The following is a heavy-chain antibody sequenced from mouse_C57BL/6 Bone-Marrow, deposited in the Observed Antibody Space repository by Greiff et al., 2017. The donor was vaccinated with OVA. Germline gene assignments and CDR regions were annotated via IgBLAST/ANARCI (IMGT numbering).Heavy chain of an antibody. CDR3: ARLYDYYAMDY. J-gene: IGHJ4*01. CDR2: IDPSDSYT. CDR1: GYTFTSYW. Sequence: VQLQQSGAELVKPGASVKLSCKASGYTFTSYWMQWVKQRPGQGLEWIGEIDPSDSYTNYNQKFKGKATLTVDTSSSTAYMQLSSLTSEDSAVYYCARLYDYYAMDYWGQGTSVTVSS. V-gene: IGHV1-50*01. D-gene: IGHD1-1*01.